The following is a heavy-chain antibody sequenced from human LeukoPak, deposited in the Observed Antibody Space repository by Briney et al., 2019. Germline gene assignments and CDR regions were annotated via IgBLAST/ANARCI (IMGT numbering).Heavy chain of an antibody. Sequence: PAASVKVSCKASVGTFSSYAISWVRQAPGQGLEWMVGIITIFGTANYAQKFHGSVTITTDESTSTAYMELSSLRSEDTAVYYCARDRYYGSGSYYSFDYWGQGTLVTVSS. V-gene: IGHV1-69*05. D-gene: IGHD3-10*01. CDR1: VGTFSSYA. CDR3: ARDRYYGSGSYYSFDY. J-gene: IGHJ4*02. CDR2: IITIFGTA.